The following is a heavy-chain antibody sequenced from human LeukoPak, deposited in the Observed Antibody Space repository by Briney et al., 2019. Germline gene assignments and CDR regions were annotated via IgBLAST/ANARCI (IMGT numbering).Heavy chain of an antibody. CDR1: GGSISSSSYY. V-gene: IGHV4-39*07. CDR3: VRLQAVTGNSDY. CDR2: ISYSGDT. J-gene: IGHJ4*02. D-gene: IGHD1-20*01. Sequence: PSETLSLTCTVSGGSISSSSYYWAWIRQPPGKGLEWIGSISYSGDTYYNPSLKSRVTISVDSSRNQFSLKLSSVTAADTAVYYCVRLQAVTGNSDYWGQGALVTVSS.